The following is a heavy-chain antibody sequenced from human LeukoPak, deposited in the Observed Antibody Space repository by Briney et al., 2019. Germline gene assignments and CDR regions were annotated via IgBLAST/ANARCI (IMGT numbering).Heavy chain of an antibody. J-gene: IGHJ5*02. CDR2: INHNGST. CDR1: GGSISSYY. D-gene: IGHD3-10*01. Sequence: SETLSLTCTVSGGSISSYYWSWIRQPAGKGLEWIGEINHNGSTNYNPSLKSRVTISVDTSKNQFSLKLSSVTAADTAVYYCARRRAMIRGIAPYNWFDPWGQGTLVTVSS. CDR3: ARRRAMIRGIAPYNWFDP. V-gene: IGHV4-34*01.